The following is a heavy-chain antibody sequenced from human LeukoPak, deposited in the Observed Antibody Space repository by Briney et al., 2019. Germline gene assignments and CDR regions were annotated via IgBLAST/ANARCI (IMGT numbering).Heavy chain of an antibody. Sequence: SETLSLTCAVSGGSISSGGYSWSWIRQPPGKGLEWIGYIYHSGSTYYNPSLKSRVTISVDRSKNQFSLKPYSVTAADTAVYFCARVNYDILTGQGGWFDPWGQGTLVTVSS. J-gene: IGHJ5*02. CDR2: IYHSGST. CDR3: ARVNYDILTGQGGWFDP. CDR1: GGSISSGGYS. V-gene: IGHV4-30-2*01. D-gene: IGHD3-9*01.